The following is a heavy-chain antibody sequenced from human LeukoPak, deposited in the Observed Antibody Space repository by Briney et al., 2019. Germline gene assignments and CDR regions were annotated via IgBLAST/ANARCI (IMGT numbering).Heavy chain of an antibody. J-gene: IGHJ3*02. CDR2: ISGSGGST. CDR3: AKDLLPYGSGSYYPDAFDI. V-gene: IGHV3-23*01. D-gene: IGHD3-10*01. CDR1: GFTFSSYG. Sequence: PGGSLRLSCAASGFTFSSYGMSWVRQAPGKGLEWVSAISGSGGSTYYADSVKGRFTISRDNSKNTLYLQMNSLRAEDTAVYYCAKDLLPYGSGSYYPDAFDIWGQGTMVTVSS.